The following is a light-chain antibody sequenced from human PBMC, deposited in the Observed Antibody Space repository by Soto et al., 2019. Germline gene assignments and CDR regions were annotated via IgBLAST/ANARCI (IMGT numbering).Light chain of an antibody. CDR2: GVN. V-gene: IGLV2-8*01. CDR3: SSYAGSNILYV. J-gene: IGLJ1*01. CDR1: NSDVGGYNY. Sequence: QSAVAQPRSASGSPGQSVTVSGTGVNSDVGGYNYVSWYQQHPGKAPQLVIYGVNQRASGVPDRFSGSKSGNTASLTVSELQAEDEADYYCSSYAGSNILYVFGTGTKVTVL.